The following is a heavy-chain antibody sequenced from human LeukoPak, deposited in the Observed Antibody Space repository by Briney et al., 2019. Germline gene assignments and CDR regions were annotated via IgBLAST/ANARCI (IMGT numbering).Heavy chain of an antibody. CDR3: ARDPPRAAWVFDY. CDR2: ITSGGGTT. V-gene: IGHV3-23*01. D-gene: IGHD6-25*01. Sequence: GGSLRLSCAASGFTFSNYAMSWVRQAPGKALEWVSAITSGGGTTYYAGSVKGRFTISRDNSKNTLYLQMNSLRAEDTAVYYCARDPPRAAWVFDYWGQGTLVSVSS. J-gene: IGHJ4*02. CDR1: GFTFSNYA.